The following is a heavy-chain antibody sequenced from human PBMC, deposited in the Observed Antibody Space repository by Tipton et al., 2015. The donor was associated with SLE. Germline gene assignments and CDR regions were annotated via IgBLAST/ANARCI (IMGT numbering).Heavy chain of an antibody. CDR1: GGSISSYY. V-gene: IGHV4-59*01. D-gene: IGHD3-22*01. CDR3: ARPRERDCDSSGHYLPESFDI. CDR2: IHYSGTT. J-gene: IGHJ3*02. Sequence: TLSLTCTVSGGSISSYYWSWIRQPPGKGLEWIGYIHYSGTTNYNPSLKSRVTMSVDTSKNQFSLNLRSVTAADTAMYYCARPRERDCDSSGHYLPESFDIWGQGARVSVSS.